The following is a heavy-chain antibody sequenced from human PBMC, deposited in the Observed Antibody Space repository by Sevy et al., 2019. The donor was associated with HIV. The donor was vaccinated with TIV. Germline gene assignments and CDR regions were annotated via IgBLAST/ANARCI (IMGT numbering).Heavy chain of an antibody. V-gene: IGHV4-39*01. CDR1: GGSISSSSYY. Sequence: SETLSLTCTVSGGSISSSSYYWGWIRQPPGKGLEWIGSIYYSGSTYYNPSLKSRVTISVDTSKNQFSLKLSSVTAADTAVYYCARHLKYGPGIAAAGFDYWGQGTLVTVSS. J-gene: IGHJ4*02. CDR3: ARHLKYGPGIAAAGFDY. CDR2: IYYSGST. D-gene: IGHD6-13*01.